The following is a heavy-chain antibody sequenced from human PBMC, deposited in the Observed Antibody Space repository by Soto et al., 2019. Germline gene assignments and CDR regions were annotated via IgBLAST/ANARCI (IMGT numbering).Heavy chain of an antibody. D-gene: IGHD6-25*01. J-gene: IGHJ4*02. CDR3: AIVRSSGREFDY. V-gene: IGHV1-46*01. CDR1: GYIFTTYS. Sequence: QVQLVQSGAEMKRPGASVILSCKASGYIFTTYSIHWVRQTAGQGLEWMAKVDPRDGSTGYAQKFRGRVSMAWDTSTGTVSMEVSSLTSDDTATYYWAIVRSSGREFDYWGQGTQVTVSS. CDR2: VDPRDGST.